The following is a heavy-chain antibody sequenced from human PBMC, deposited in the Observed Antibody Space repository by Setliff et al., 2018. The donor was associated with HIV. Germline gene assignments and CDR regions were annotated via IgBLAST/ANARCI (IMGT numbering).Heavy chain of an antibody. D-gene: IGHD3-22*01. CDR2: LPHSGAT. CDR1: GGSINSRDYS. J-gene: IGHJ6*03. Sequence: SETLSLTCTVSGGSINSRDYSWGWIRQPPGKGLEWIVSLPHSGATFYNPSLKSRVTISVDTSKNQFSLRLSSVTAADTAVYYCARGAFDTSDYYSNSYYFYIDVWGKGTTVTVSS. CDR3: ARGAFDTSDYYSNSYYFYIDV. V-gene: IGHV4-39*07.